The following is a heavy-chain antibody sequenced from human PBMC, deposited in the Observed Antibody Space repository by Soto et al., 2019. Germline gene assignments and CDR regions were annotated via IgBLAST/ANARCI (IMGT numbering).Heavy chain of an antibody. CDR1: GYTFTSYG. CDR3: AREAYDFWSGYYYYFDY. CDR2: ISAYNGNT. V-gene: IGHV1-18*01. D-gene: IGHD3-3*01. J-gene: IGHJ4*02. Sequence: ASVKVSCKASGYTFTSYGISWVRQAPGQGLEWMGWISAYNGNTNYAQKLQGRVTMTTDTSTSTAYMELRSLRSDDTAVYYCAREAYDFWSGYYYYFDYWGQGTLVTVSS.